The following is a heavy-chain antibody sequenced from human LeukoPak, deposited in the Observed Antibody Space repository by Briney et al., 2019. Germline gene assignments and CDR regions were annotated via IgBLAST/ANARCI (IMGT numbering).Heavy chain of an antibody. J-gene: IGHJ4*02. V-gene: IGHV3-30*18. D-gene: IGHD6-19*01. CDR1: GFTFSSYG. CDR3: AKAPGRSGWYEGFDY. CDR2: ISYDGGNK. Sequence: GGSLRLSCAASGFTFSSYGMHWVRQAPGKGLEWVAVISYDGGNKFYADSVKGRFTISRDNSKNTLHLEMNSLRPEDTAVYYCAKAPGRSGWYEGFDYWGQGTLVSVSS.